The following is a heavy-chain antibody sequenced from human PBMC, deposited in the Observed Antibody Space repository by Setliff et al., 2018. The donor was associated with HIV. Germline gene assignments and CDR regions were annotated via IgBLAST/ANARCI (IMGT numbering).Heavy chain of an antibody. V-gene: IGHV1-2*02. D-gene: IGHD6-6*01. Sequence: ASVKVSCKASGYTFTGYYMHWVRQAPGQGLEWMGWINPNSGGTNYAQKFQGRVTMTRDTSISTAYMELSRVRSDDTAVYYCARDLFGSWYSGSSGLAHWGQGTLGTVS. CDR2: INPNSGGT. CDR1: GYTFTGYY. J-gene: IGHJ4*02. CDR3: ARDLFGSWYSGSSGLAH.